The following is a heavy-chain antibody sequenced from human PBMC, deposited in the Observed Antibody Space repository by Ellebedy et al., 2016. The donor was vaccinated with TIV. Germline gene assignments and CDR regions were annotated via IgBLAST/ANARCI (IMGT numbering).Heavy chain of an antibody. CDR2: ISGSGGTT. CDR3: AGVRMGILTGPRGY. J-gene: IGHJ4*02. Sequence: PGGSLRLSCAASGFTFNIYAMSWVRQAPGKGLEWVSAISGSGGTTYYADSVKGRFTISIYNSKNTLYLQMHSLRAEDTAVYYCAGVRMGILTGPRGYWGQGTLVTVSS. D-gene: IGHD3-9*01. CDR1: GFTFNIYA. V-gene: IGHV3-23*01.